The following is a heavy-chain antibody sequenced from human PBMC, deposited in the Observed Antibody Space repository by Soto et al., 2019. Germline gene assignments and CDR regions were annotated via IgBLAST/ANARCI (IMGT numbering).Heavy chain of an antibody. D-gene: IGHD4-4*01. CDR2: IISSSSYI. CDR3: AITVTTFDTEYFQH. J-gene: IGHJ1*01. CDR1: GFTFSSYS. Sequence: PGGSLRPSCAASGFTFSSYSMNWVRQAPGKGLGWVSSIISSSSYIYYADSLKGRFTISRDNAKNSPYLQMNSLRAEDTAVYYCAITVTTFDTEYFQHWGQGTLVTVSS. V-gene: IGHV3-21*01.